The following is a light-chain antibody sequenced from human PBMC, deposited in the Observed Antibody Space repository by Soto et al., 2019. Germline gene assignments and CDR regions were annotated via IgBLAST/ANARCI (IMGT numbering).Light chain of an antibody. CDR2: GTS. V-gene: IGKV3-20*01. Sequence: EIVLTQSPGTLSLSPGESATLSCRASQSVSSNSLAWYRRNPGQPPSLLIYGTSTRATDIPRRFSGSASGTDFTLTITRLEPEDFAVYFCQQYGDSPPTFGQGTKVEVK. CDR1: QSVSSNS. J-gene: IGKJ1*01. CDR3: QQYGDSPPT.